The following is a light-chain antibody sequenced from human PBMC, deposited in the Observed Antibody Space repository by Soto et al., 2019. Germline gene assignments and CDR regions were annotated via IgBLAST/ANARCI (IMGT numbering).Light chain of an antibody. V-gene: IGKV1-39*01. CDR2: AAS. CDR1: QTIIRY. Sequence: DIQMTQSPSSLSSSVSDRFSITCRASQTIIRYLSWYQQKPGKAPKLLISAASSLQSGVSSRFNGSRSGTDFTLTISSLQSDDFATYYCQQTYSTPWTFGLGTKVDIK. J-gene: IGKJ1*01. CDR3: QQTYSTPWT.